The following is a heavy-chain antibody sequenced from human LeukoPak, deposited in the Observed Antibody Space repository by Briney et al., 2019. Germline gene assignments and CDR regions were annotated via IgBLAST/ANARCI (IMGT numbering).Heavy chain of an antibody. J-gene: IGHJ5*02. CDR2: IYYSGST. V-gene: IGHV4-59*12. CDR1: GESISGFY. CDR3: ARDSGTTGEVKFGP. D-gene: IGHD3-10*01. Sequence: SETLSLTCTVSGESISGFYWTWIRQPPGKGLEWIGYIYYSGSTNYNPSLKSRVTMSIDTSNNQFSLRLRFVTAADTAVYYCARDSGTTGEVKFGPWGQGTLVTVSS.